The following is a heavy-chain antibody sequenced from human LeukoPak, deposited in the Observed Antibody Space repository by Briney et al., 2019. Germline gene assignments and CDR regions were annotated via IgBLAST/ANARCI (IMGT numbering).Heavy chain of an antibody. V-gene: IGHV3-21*01. J-gene: IGHJ4*02. CDR3: ARDSDSSSWYVNY. D-gene: IGHD6-13*01. CDR2: ISSSSSYI. Sequence: GGSLRLSCAASGFTFSSYSMNWVRQAPGKGLEWVSSISSSSSYIYYADPVKGRFTISRDNAKNSLYLQMNSLRAEDTAVYYCARDSDSSSWYVNYWGQGTLVTVSS. CDR1: GFTFSSYS.